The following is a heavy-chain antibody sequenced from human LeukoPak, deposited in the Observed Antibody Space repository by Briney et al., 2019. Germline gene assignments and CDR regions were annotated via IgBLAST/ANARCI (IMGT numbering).Heavy chain of an antibody. CDR3: ARGNRLYTSSWSALAFDI. CDR2: MNPISGYT. Sequence: GASVKVSCKASGYTFTSYDINWVRQATGQGLEWMGWMNPISGYTGFAQKFQGRVTMTGNTSISTAYMELSSPRSEDAAVYYCARGNRLYTSSWSALAFDIWGQGTMVTVSS. J-gene: IGHJ3*02. CDR1: GYTFTSYD. D-gene: IGHD6-13*01. V-gene: IGHV1-8*01.